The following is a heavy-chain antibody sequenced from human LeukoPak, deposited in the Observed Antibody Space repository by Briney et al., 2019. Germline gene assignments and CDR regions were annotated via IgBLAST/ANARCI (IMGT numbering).Heavy chain of an antibody. CDR3: THTRGRSGYYFDFDF. CDR1: GFSLSTNGVG. V-gene: IGHV2-5*01. J-gene: IGHJ4*02. Sequence: SGPTLVKPTQTLTLTCTFSGFSLSTNGVGVGWIRQPPGKALEWLALIYWNDDKPYSPSLKSRLTLTKDTSKNQVVLKLTNVDPEDTAIYYCTHTRGRSGYYFDFDFWGQGTLVTVSS. D-gene: IGHD3-22*01. CDR2: IYWNDDK.